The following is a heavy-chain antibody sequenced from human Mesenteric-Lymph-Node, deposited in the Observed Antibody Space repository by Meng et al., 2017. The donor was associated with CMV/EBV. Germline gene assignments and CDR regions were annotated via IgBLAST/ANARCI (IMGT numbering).Heavy chain of an antibody. CDR1: GGSISSYY. V-gene: IGHV4-59*01. J-gene: IGHJ4*02. CDR2: IDYSGST. CDR3: ARESRDFWSGYYTADY. Sequence: GSLRLSCTVSGGSISSYYWSWIRQPPGKGLEWIGYIDYSGSTNYNPSLKSRVTISVDTSKNQFSLKLSSVTAADTAVYYCARESRDFWSGYYTADYWGQGTLVTVSS. D-gene: IGHD3-3*01.